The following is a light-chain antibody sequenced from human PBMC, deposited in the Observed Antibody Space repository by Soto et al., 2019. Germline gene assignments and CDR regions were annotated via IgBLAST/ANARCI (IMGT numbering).Light chain of an antibody. CDR2: WAS. CDR3: QQANSFPIT. CDR1: QSLLHSNGYNY. J-gene: IGKJ5*01. V-gene: IGKV2-28*01. Sequence: DIAMTQSPLSLPVTPGEPASISCRSSQSLLHSNGYNYLAWYQQKPGQHPKMLIYWASTRESGVPDRFSGSGSGTDFNLTISRLQPEDFATYDCQQANSFPITFGQGTRLEIK.